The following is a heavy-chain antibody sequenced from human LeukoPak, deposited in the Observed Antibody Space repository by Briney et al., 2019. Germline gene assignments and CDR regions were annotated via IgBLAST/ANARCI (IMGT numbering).Heavy chain of an antibody. CDR3: AREEGEYAFDI. Sequence: GGSLRLSCAASGSTFSSYSMNWVRQAPGKGLEWVSSISSSSSYIYYADSVKGRFTISRDNAKNSLYLQMNSLRAEDTAVYYCAREEGEYAFDIWGQGTMVTVSS. V-gene: IGHV3-21*01. CDR2: ISSSSSYI. J-gene: IGHJ3*02. D-gene: IGHD1-26*01. CDR1: GSTFSSYS.